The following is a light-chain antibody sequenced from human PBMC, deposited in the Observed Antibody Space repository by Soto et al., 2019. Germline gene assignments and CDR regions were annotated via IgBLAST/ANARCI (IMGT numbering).Light chain of an antibody. CDR1: QSIVSY. V-gene: IGKV1-39*01. CDR2: TAS. CDR3: QQSYSTPRT. Sequence: DIQMTQSPSSLSVSVGDRVTITCRASQSIVSYLNWYQQKLGKAPKLLIYTASNLQRGGPSRFSGSGSGTDFTLTISNLQPEDFATYYCQQSYSTPRTFGQGTKLEIK. J-gene: IGKJ2*02.